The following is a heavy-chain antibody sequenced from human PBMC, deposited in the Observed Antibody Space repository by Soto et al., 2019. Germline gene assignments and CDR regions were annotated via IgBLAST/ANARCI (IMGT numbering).Heavy chain of an antibody. Sequence: QVQLQESGPGLVKPSGTLSLTCAVSGGSISSSNWWSWVRQPPGKGLEWIGEIYHTGSTNYNPSLKSRVTISVDKSKNQFSLRLNSVTAADTAVYYCATTSRYCSIISCSTFDYWGQGTLVTVSS. CDR3: ATTSRYCSIISCSTFDY. CDR1: GGSISSSNW. D-gene: IGHD2-2*01. J-gene: IGHJ4*02. CDR2: IYHTGST. V-gene: IGHV4-4*02.